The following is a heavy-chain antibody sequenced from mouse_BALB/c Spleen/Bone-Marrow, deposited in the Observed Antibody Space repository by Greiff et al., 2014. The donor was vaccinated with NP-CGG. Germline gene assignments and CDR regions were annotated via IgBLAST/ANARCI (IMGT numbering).Heavy chain of an antibody. CDR3: ARRGGWLGYFDV. CDR2: ILPGSGST. D-gene: IGHD2-3*01. CDR1: GNTFSSYW. V-gene: IGHV1-9*01. Sequence: QVQLQQSGAELMKPGASVKISCKATGNTFSSYWIEWVKQRPGHGLEWIGEILPGSGSTNYNEKFKGKATFTADTSSNTAYMQLSSLTSEDSAVYYCARRGGWLGYFDVWGAGTTVTVSS. J-gene: IGHJ1*01.